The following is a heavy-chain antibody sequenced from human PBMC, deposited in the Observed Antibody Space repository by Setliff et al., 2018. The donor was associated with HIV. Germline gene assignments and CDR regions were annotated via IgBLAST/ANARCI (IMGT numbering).Heavy chain of an antibody. Sequence: LSLTCAVSGYSISSGYYWGWIRQPPGRGLEWIGNIYHSGGTHYNPSLRSRVTISVDTSKNHFSLKLSSVTAADTAVFYCARVPFTTGFDYWGQGIQVTVSS. CDR1: GYSISSGYY. CDR2: IYHSGGT. CDR3: ARVPFTTGFDY. J-gene: IGHJ4*02. D-gene: IGHD3-3*01. V-gene: IGHV4-38-2*01.